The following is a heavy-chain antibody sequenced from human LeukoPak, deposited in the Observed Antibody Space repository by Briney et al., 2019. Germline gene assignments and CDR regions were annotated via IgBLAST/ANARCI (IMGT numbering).Heavy chain of an antibody. V-gene: IGHV3-30*01. Sequence: GRSLRLSCAASRLTFSSYAMHWVRQAPGKWLEWVAAISYDGTNKYSADSVKGRFTISRDNSKNTLYLQMNSLRAEDTAVYYCARDGDVDYTTSSLDYWGQGTLVTVSS. D-gene: IGHD6-6*01. CDR1: RLTFSSYA. J-gene: IGHJ4*02. CDR3: ARDGDVDYTTSSLDY. CDR2: ISYDGTNK.